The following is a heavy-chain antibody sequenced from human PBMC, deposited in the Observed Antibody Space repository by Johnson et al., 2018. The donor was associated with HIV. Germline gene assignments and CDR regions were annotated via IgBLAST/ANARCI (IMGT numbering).Heavy chain of an antibody. D-gene: IGHD2-15*01. Sequence: QVQLVESGGGVVQPGGSLRLSCAASGFTFSSYGMHWVRQAPGKGLEWVAFIRYDGSNKYYADSVKGRFTISRDNSKNTLYLQMNSLRAEDTAVYYCAKDHPVVAARTGAFDIWGQGTMVTVSS. CDR2: IRYDGSNK. CDR1: GFTFSSYG. V-gene: IGHV3-30*02. CDR3: AKDHPVVAARTGAFDI. J-gene: IGHJ3*02.